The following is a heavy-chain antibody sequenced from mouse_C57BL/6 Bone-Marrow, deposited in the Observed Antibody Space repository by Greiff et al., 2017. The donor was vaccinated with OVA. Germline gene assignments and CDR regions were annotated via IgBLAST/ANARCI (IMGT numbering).Heavy chain of an antibody. CDR1: GYTFTSYW. CDR2: IDPSDSYT. Sequence: VQLQQPGAELVKPGASVKLSCTASGYTFTSYWMQWVKQRPGQGLEWIGEIDPSDSYTNYHQNFKGKAPLTVDTSSSTDYMQLSRQTSEDSAVYYYARDCGSSLYAMDYWGQGTSVTVSS. J-gene: IGHJ4*01. D-gene: IGHD1-1*01. CDR3: ARDCGSSLYAMDY. V-gene: IGHV1-50*01.